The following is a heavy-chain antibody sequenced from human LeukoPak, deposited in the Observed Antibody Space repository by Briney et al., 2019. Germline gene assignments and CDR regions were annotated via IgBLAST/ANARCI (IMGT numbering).Heavy chain of an antibody. D-gene: IGHD4-17*01. J-gene: IGHJ1*01. V-gene: IGHV3-23*01. CDR2: ISGSGGST. CDR3: AKSDDYGDPRYFQH. CDR1: GIAVNRAY. Sequence: GGSLRLSCAASGIAVNRAYMTWVRQAPGKGLEWVSAISGSGGSTYYADSVKGRVTISRDNSKNTLYLQMNSLRAEDTAVYYCAKSDDYGDPRYFQHWGQGTLVTVSS.